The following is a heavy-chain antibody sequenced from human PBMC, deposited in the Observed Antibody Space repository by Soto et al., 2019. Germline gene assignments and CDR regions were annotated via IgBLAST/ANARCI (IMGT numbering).Heavy chain of an antibody. D-gene: IGHD5-12*01. J-gene: IGHJ4*02. CDR3: VRHAQWIIRAY. V-gene: IGHV4-28*01. CDR2: IYYSGTT. CDR1: GYSISSSNW. Sequence: KTSETLSLTCAVSGYSISSSNWWGWIRQPPGKGLEWIGYIYYSGTTYYNPSLKSRVTMSVDTSKNQFSLKLSSVTAADTAVYYCVRHAQWIIRAYWGQGSLVTVSS.